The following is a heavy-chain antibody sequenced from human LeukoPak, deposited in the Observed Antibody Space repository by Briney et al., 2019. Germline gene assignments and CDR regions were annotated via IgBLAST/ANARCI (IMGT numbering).Heavy chain of an antibody. Sequence: GESLKISCEGSGYFFTSYWIGWVRPVPGKGLGWMGIIYPGDSDTRYSPSIQGQVTISADKSISTAYLQWSSLKASDTAMYYCARRGIAAAGTLLDYWGQGTLVTVSS. J-gene: IGHJ4*02. V-gene: IGHV5-51*01. CDR2: IYPGDSDT. CDR1: GYFFTSYW. D-gene: IGHD6-13*01. CDR3: ARRGIAAAGTLLDY.